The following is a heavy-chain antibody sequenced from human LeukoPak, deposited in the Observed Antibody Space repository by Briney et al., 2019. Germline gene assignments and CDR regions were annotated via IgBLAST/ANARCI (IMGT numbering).Heavy chain of an antibody. V-gene: IGHV1-24*01. J-gene: IGHJ5*02. D-gene: IGHD6-19*01. CDR3: ATTVDSSGETKWFDP. CDR2: FDPEDCET. Sequence: GSSVKVSCKFSVYTLTELSMHWVRQPPGKGLAWVGVFDPEDCETINPQKFQGRPIITQDTSTHTAYIELSSLTAEDTAVYSCATTVDSSGETKWFDPWGQGTLVTVSS. CDR1: VYTLTELS.